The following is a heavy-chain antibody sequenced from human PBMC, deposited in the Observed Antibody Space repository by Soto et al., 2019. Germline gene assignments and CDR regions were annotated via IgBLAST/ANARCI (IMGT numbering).Heavy chain of an antibody. J-gene: IGHJ6*02. CDR2: IIPIFGTA. Sequence: SVKVSCKASGGTFSSYAISWVRQAPGQGLEWMGGIIPIFGTANYAQKFQGRVTITADKSTSTAYMELSSLRSEDTAVYYCARVAAAEGYYYYGMDVWGHGTTVTVSS. CDR3: ARVAAAEGYYYYGMDV. V-gene: IGHV1-69*06. CDR1: GGTFSSYA. D-gene: IGHD6-13*01.